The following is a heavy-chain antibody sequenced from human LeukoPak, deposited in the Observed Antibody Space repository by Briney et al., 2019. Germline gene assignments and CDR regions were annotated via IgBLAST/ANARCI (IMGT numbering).Heavy chain of an antibody. D-gene: IGHD3-10*01. V-gene: IGHV4-59*01. CDR1: GGSISSYY. CDR2: VYYSGST. Sequence: SETLSLTCTVSGGSISSYYWSWIRQPPGKGLEWMGYVYYSGSTNYNPSLKSRVTISVDTSKNQFSLKLSSVPAADTAVYYCARAVLLWFGEPYFDYWGQGTLVTVSS. J-gene: IGHJ4*02. CDR3: ARAVLLWFGEPYFDY.